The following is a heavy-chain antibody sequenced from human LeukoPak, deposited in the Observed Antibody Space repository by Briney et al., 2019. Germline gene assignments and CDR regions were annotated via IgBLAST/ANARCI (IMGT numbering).Heavy chain of an antibody. CDR2: INPSGGST. CDR3: ASTYYYDSSRPDGFDY. CDR1: GYTFTSYY. D-gene: IGHD3-22*01. J-gene: IGHJ4*02. V-gene: IGHV1-46*01. Sequence: GASVKVSCKASGYTFTSYYMHWVRQAPGQGLEWMGIINPSGGSTSYAQKFQGRVTMTRDTSTSTVYMELSSLRSEDTAVYYCASTYYYDSSRPDGFDYWGQGTLVTVSS.